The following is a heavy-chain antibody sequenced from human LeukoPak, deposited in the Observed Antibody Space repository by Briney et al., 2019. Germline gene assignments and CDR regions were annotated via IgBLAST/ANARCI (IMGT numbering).Heavy chain of an antibody. D-gene: IGHD6-6*01. V-gene: IGHV3-23*01. J-gene: IGHJ4*02. Sequence: QPGGSLRLSCAASGFTFSSYAMSWVRQAPGKGLEWVSAISGSGGSTYYADSVKGRFTISRDNSKNTLYPQMNSLRAEDTAVYYCARDSREWQLAQTPGDYWGQGTLVTVSS. CDR2: ISGSGGST. CDR1: GFTFSSYA. CDR3: ARDSREWQLAQTPGDY.